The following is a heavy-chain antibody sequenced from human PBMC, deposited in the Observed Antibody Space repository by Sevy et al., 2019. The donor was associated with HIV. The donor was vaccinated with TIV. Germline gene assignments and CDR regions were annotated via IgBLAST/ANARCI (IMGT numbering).Heavy chain of an antibody. CDR1: GYTFTGYY. J-gene: IGHJ6*02. CDR2: INPNSGGT. D-gene: IGHD3-22*01. CDR3: ARDRGNYFLQTYGMDV. Sequence: ASVKVSCKASGYTFTGYYMHWVRQAPGQGLEWMGWINPNSGGTNYAQKFQGRVTMTRDTSISTAYMELSRLRSDDTAGYYCARDRGNYFLQTYGMDVWGQGTTVTVSS. V-gene: IGHV1-2*02.